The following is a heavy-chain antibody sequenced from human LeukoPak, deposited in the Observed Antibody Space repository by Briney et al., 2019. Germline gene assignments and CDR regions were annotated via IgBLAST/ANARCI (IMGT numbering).Heavy chain of an antibody. CDR3: ARGRGIAL. D-gene: IGHD6-13*01. CDR2: MVDDGIKK. V-gene: IGHV3-7*01. CDR1: GFTFDNYW. J-gene: IGHJ4*02. Sequence: GESLRLSCAASGFTFDNYWMNWVRQAPGKGLEWVANMVDDGIKKNYVDSVKGRFTISRDNVKSSLYLQMNSLRVEDTAVYYCARGRGIALWGQGTLVTVSS.